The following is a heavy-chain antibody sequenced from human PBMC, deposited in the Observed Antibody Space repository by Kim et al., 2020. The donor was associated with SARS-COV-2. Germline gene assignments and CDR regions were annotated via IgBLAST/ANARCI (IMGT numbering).Heavy chain of an antibody. J-gene: IGHJ4*02. CDR3: AKESYNWDGYFFDY. V-gene: IGHV3-30*18. Sequence: GGSLRLSCAASGFTFSNYGLNWVRQAPGKGLEWVARISYDGNKKYYVDSVKGRLTISRDNSKNMMYLQMNSPRAEDTAVYYCAKESYNWDGYFFDYWGQG. CDR1: GFTFSNYG. D-gene: IGHD1-1*01. CDR2: ISYDGNKK.